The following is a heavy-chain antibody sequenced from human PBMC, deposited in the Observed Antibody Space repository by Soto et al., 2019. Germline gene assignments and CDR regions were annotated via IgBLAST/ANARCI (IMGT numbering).Heavy chain of an antibody. J-gene: IGHJ4*02. D-gene: IGHD4-4*01. CDR1: GYSFTSYW. CDR3: ARLYSNYCDY. V-gene: IGHV5-10-1*01. Sequence: LGESLKISCKGSGYSFTSYWITWVRQMPGKGLECMGRIDPSDSYTNYSPSFQGHVTISADKSISTAYLQWSSLKASDTAMYYCARLYSNYCDYWGQGTPVTVSS. CDR2: IDPSDSYT.